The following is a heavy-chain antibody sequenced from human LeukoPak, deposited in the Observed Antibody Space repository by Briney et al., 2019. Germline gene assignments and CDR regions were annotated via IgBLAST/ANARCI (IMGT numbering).Heavy chain of an antibody. CDR3: AGARRITMIVVLGGNFDY. D-gene: IGHD3-22*01. CDR2: IYYSGST. CDR1: GGSISSSSYY. V-gene: IGHV4-39*07. Sequence: SETLSLTCTVSGGSISSSSYYWGWIRQPPGKGLEWIGSIYYSGSTYYNPSLKSRVTISVDTSKNQFSLKLSSVTAADTAVYYCAGARRITMIVVLGGNFDYWGQGTLVTVSS. J-gene: IGHJ4*02.